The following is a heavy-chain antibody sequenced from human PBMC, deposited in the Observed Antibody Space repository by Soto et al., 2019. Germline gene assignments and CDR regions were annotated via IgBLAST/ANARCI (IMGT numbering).Heavy chain of an antibody. CDR1: GYTFTVYY. J-gene: IGHJ5*02. V-gene: IGHV1-2*04. CDR3: ARARLSRSWWFDP. Sequence: ASVKVSCKASGYTFTVYYMHWVRQAPGQGLEWMGWINPNSGGTNYAQKFQGWVTMTRDTSISTAYMELSRLRSDDTAVYYCARARLSRSWWFDPWGQGTLVTVSS. CDR2: INPNSGGT. D-gene: IGHD3-10*01.